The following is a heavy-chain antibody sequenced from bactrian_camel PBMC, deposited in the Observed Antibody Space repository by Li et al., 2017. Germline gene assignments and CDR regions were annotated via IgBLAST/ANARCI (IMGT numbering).Heavy chain of an antibody. D-gene: IGHD5*01. V-gene: IGHV3S53*01. Sequence: VQRVESGGGSAQVGGSLRLSCAASGYTGASCMAWFRESPGKKREGVAAINVDGTTSYADSVQGRFTISRDSATNTVYLEMNSLRPEDTAMYYCAADSVGPAAGPPTAGDFAYWGQGTQVTVS. CDR2: INVDGTT. CDR3: AADSVGPAAGPPTAGDFAY. CDR1: GYTGASC. J-gene: IGHJ4*01.